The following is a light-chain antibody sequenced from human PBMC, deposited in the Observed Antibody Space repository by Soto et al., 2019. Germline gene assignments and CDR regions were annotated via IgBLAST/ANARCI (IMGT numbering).Light chain of an antibody. CDR3: QQYNPDSPWT. CDR1: QSISSW. CDR2: KAS. J-gene: IGKJ1*01. Sequence: DIQMTQSPSTLPASVGDRVTISCRASQSISSWLAWYQQKPGKAPKLLIYKASSLESGVPSRFSGSGSGTEFTLTISSLQPDDFATYYCQQYNPDSPWTFGQGTKVDIK. V-gene: IGKV1-5*03.